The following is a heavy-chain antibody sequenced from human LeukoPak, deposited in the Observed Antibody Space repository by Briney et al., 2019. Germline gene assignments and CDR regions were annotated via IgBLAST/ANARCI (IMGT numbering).Heavy chain of an antibody. Sequence: PGGSLRLSCAASGFTVSSNYMSWVRQAPGKGLEWVSVIYSGGSTYYADSVKGRFTISRDNSKNTLYLQMNSLRAEDTAVYYCARDFAAAGTPGYFGYWGQGTLVTVSS. CDR1: GFTVSSNY. CDR3: ARDFAAAGTPGYFGY. CDR2: IYSGGST. V-gene: IGHV3-66*01. J-gene: IGHJ4*02. D-gene: IGHD6-13*01.